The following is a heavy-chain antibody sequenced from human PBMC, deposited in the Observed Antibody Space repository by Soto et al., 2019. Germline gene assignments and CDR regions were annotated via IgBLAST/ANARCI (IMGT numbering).Heavy chain of an antibody. J-gene: IGHJ4*02. D-gene: IGHD2-21*02. CDR2: ISYSGIT. Sequence: PSEILSLTCTVSGGSINNNHYYWGWVRQPPGKGLEWIARISYSGITYYNPSLKSRVTKSVDTSRNHFSLKLRSVTAADPDAHNCARSSPAVTAPWGQGNLVTASS. CDR1: GGSINNNHYY. V-gene: IGHV4-39*07. CDR3: ARSSPAVTAP.